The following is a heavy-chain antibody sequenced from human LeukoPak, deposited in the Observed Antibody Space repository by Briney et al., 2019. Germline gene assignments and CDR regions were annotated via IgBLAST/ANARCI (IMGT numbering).Heavy chain of an antibody. CDR3: ARWIGRDGYNYAGRYYFDY. J-gene: IGHJ4*02. Sequence: GGSLRLSCAASGFTFSSYAMSWVRQAPGKGLEWVSVIYSGGSTYYADSVKGRFTISRDNSKNTLYLQMNSLRAEDTAVYYRARWIGRDGYNYAGRYYFDYWGQGTLVTVSS. CDR1: GFTFSSYA. V-gene: IGHV3-66*01. CDR2: IYSGGST. D-gene: IGHD5-24*01.